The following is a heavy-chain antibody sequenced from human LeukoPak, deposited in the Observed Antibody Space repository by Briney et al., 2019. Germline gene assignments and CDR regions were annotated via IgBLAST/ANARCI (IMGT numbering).Heavy chain of an antibody. CDR2: ISSNGGST. CDR1: GFTFSSYA. Sequence: GSLRLSCAASGFTFSSYAMHWVRQAPGKGLEYVSAISSNGGSTYYASSVKGRFTISRDNSKNTLYLQMGSLRAEDMAVYYCATGEPGSGSPAPRSFYFDYWGQGTLVTVSS. CDR3: ATGEPGSGSPAPRSFYFDY. V-gene: IGHV3-64*01. D-gene: IGHD3-10*01. J-gene: IGHJ4*02.